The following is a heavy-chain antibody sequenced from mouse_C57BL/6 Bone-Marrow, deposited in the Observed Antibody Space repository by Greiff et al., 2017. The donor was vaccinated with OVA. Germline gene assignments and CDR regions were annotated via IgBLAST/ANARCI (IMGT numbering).Heavy chain of an antibody. J-gene: IGHJ2*01. D-gene: IGHD1-1*01. CDR1: GFTFSSYA. CDR3: ARAPGCYGSSFDY. CDR2: ISDGGSYT. Sequence: EVQLQESGGGLVKPGGSLKLSCAASGFTFSSYAMSWVRQTPEKRLEWVATISDGGSYTYYPDNVKGRFTISRDNAKNNLYLQMSHLKSEDTAMYYCARAPGCYGSSFDYWGQGTTLTVSS. V-gene: IGHV5-4*01.